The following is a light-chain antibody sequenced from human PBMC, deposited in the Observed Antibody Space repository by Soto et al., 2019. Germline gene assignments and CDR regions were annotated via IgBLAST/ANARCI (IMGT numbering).Light chain of an antibody. CDR2: NVN. CDR1: SSDVGSYDY. J-gene: IGLJ1*01. V-gene: IGLV2-18*02. CDR3: SSFTSRFTFNYI. Sequence: QSALIQPPSVSGSPGQSVTISCTGTSSDVGSYDYVSWYQHHPGTVPKAMIYNVNTRPSGVPDRFSGSKSGNTASLTISGLQAEDDADYYCSSFTSRFTFNYIFGTGTKVTLL.